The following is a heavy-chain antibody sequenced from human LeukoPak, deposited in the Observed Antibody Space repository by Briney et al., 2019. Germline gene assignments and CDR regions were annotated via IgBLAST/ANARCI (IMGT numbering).Heavy chain of an antibody. CDR3: AKDPRNYPEVYYYYYMDV. CDR1: GFTFKSYD. V-gene: IGHV3-30*02. CDR2: IRYDGSNK. J-gene: IGHJ6*03. D-gene: IGHD1-7*01. Sequence: PGGSLRLSCAASGFTFKSYDMYWVRQAPGKGLEWVTFIRYDGSNKYYADSVKGRFTISRDNSKNTLYLQMNSLRAEDTAVYYCAKDPRNYPEVYYYYYMDVWGKGTTVTVSS.